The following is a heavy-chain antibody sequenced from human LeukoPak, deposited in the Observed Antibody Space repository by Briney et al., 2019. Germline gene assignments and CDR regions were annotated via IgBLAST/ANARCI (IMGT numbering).Heavy chain of an antibody. V-gene: IGHV3-30-3*01. D-gene: IGHD1-26*01. CDR3: ARLEGYSGSYSLNWFDP. CDR2: ISYDGSNK. Sequence: PGRSLRLSCAASGFTFSSYAMHWVRQAPGKGLEWVAVISYDGSNKYYADSVKGRFTISRDNSKNTLYLQMNSLRAEDTAVYYCARLEGYSGSYSLNWFDPWGQGTLVTVSS. J-gene: IGHJ5*02. CDR1: GFTFSSYA.